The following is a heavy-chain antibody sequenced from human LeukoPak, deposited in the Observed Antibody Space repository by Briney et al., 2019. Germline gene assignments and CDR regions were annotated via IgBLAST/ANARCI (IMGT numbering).Heavy chain of an antibody. CDR1: GFTFSSYS. J-gene: IGHJ4*02. D-gene: IGHD5-24*01. CDR2: ISSSSYI. CDR3: ARELGDGYNFGDY. V-gene: IGHV3-21*01. Sequence: GGSLRLSCAASGFTFSSYSKNWVRQAPGKGLEWVSSISSSSYIYYADSVKGRFTISRDNAKNSLYLQMNSLRAEDTAVYYCARELGDGYNFGDYWGQGTLVTVSS.